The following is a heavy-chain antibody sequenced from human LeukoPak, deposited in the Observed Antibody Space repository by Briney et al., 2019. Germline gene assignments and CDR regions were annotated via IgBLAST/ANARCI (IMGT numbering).Heavy chain of an antibody. J-gene: IGHJ4*02. V-gene: IGHV4-61*02. D-gene: IGHD3-22*01. CDR1: GGSISSGTYY. Sequence: SETLSLTCTVPGGSISSGTYYWTWIRQPAGKGLEWIGRIYTSGTPNYNPSLKSRVPISMDTSKNQFSLRLSSVTAADTAVYYCARELDYFDSSGYSTFDYWGQGTLVTVSS. CDR3: ARELDYFDSSGYSTFDY. CDR2: IYTSGTP.